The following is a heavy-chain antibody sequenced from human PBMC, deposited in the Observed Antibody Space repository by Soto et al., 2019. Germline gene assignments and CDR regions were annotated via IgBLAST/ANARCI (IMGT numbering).Heavy chain of an antibody. CDR3: ARDGDVNTGFGKDY. Sequence: GGSLRLSCAASGFTFSNYGMHWVRQAPGKGLEWVAFIWYDGGNKYYAESVKGRFTISRDNSKNTLYLQMNSLRAEDTAVYYCARDGDVNTGFGKDYWVHGTLATVSS. CDR2: IWYDGGNK. CDR1: GFTFSNYG. J-gene: IGHJ4*01. D-gene: IGHD3-16*01. V-gene: IGHV3-33*01.